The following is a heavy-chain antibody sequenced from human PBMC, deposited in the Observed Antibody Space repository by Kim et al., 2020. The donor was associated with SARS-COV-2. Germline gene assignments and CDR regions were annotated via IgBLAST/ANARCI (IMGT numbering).Heavy chain of an antibody. Sequence: ASVKVSCKASGYTFTSYYMHWVRQAPGQGLEWMGIINPSGGSTSYAQKFQGRVTMTRDTSTSTVYMELSSLRSEDTAVYYCARRRGLPYCGGDCYRYYYYGMDVWGQGTTVTVSS. CDR2: INPSGGST. V-gene: IGHV1-46*01. J-gene: IGHJ6*02. D-gene: IGHD2-21*01. CDR3: ARRRGLPYCGGDCYRYYYYGMDV. CDR1: GYTFTSYY.